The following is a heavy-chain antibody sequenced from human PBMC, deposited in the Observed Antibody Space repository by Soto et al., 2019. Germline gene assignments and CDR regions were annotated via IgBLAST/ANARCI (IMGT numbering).Heavy chain of an antibody. V-gene: IGHV6-1*01. CDR2: TYYRSKWYN. J-gene: IGHJ6*02. CDR1: GDSVSSNSAA. D-gene: IGHD2-2*01. CDR3: ARTKIVVPAAIPTGMDV. Sequence: PSQTLSLTCAISGDSVSSNSAARNWIRQSPSRGLEWLGRTYYRSKWYNDYAVSVKSRITINPDTSKNQFSLQLNSVTPEDTAVYYCARTKIVVPAAIPTGMDVWGQGTTVTVSS.